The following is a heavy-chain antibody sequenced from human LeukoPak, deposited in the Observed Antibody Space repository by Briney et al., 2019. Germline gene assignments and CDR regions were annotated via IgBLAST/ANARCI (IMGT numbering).Heavy chain of an antibody. Sequence: GGSLRLSRAPSGFTFSNYGMCWVRQAPGNGLEWVSLISGDGGNTYYPDSVKGRFTISRDNSKNTVYLQMNSLRAEDTALYYCAPDLRGSASSLDDWGQGTLVTVSS. D-gene: IGHD6-25*01. CDR2: ISGDGGNT. J-gene: IGHJ4*02. V-gene: IGHV3-23*01. CDR3: APDLRGSASSLDD. CDR1: GFTFSNYG.